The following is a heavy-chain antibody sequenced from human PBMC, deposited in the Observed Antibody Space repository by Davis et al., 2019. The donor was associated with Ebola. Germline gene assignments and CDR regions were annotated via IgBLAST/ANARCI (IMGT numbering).Heavy chain of an antibody. J-gene: IGHJ6*02. CDR3: AKDFSRWSTQYGMDV. CDR2: ISGSGGST. D-gene: IGHD3-3*01. CDR1: GFTFSSYA. V-gene: IGHV3-23*01. Sequence: GESLKISCAASGFTFSSYATSWVRQAPGKGLEWVSAISGSGGSTYYADSVKGRFTISRDNSKNTLYLQMNSLRAEDTAVYYCAKDFSRWSTQYGMDVWGQGTTVTVSS.